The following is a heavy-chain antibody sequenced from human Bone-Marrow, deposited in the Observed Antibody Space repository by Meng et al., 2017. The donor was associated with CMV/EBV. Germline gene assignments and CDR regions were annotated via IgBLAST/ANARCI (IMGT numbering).Heavy chain of an antibody. V-gene: IGHV3-23*01. CDR2: ISGSGGST. D-gene: IGHD3-10*01. CDR1: GFTFSSYA. CDR3: AKETRGSIDD. J-gene: IGHJ4*02. Sequence: LSLTCAASGFTFSSYAMSWVRQAPGKGLEWVSAISGSGGSTYYADSVRGRFTISRDNSKNTPYLQMNSLRAEDTAVYYCAKETRGSIDDWGQGTLVTVSS.